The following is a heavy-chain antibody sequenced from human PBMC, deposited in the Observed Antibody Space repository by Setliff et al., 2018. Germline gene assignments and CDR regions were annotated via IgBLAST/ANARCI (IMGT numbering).Heavy chain of an antibody. CDR1: GGSFSGYY. CDR2: INHSGST. J-gene: IGHJ5*02. CDR3: ARAVSSGGPKEYRSGLYWATYNWFDP. Sequence: SETLSLTCAVYGGSFSGYYWSWIRQPPGKGLEWIGEINHSGSTNYNPSLKSRVTISVDTSKNQFSLKLSSVTAADTAVYYCARAVSSGGPKEYRSGLYWATYNWFDPWGQGTLVTVSS. V-gene: IGHV4-34*01. D-gene: IGHD6-19*01.